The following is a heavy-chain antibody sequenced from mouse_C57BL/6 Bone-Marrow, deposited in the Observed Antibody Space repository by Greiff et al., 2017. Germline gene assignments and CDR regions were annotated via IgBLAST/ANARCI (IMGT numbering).Heavy chain of an antibody. Sequence: DVKLVESGGGLVQPGGSLKLSCAASGFTFSDYYMYWVRQTPEKRLEWVAYISNGGGSTYYPDTVKGRFTISRDNAKNTLYLQMLLLKSEDTAMYDCAIPLDYGSSSWFAYWGQGTLVTVSA. D-gene: IGHD1-1*01. CDR2: ISNGGGST. J-gene: IGHJ3*01. V-gene: IGHV5-12*01. CDR3: AIPLDYGSSSWFAY. CDR1: GFTFSDYY.